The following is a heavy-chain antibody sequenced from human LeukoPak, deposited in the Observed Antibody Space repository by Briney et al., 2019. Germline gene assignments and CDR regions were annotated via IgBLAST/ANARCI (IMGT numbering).Heavy chain of an antibody. V-gene: IGHV4-34*01. J-gene: IGHJ3*02. CDR1: GGSFSGYY. CDR3: ARVYYYDSSGYYYGVGAFDI. CDR2: INHSGST. D-gene: IGHD3-22*01. Sequence: SETLSLTCAVYGGSFSGYYWSRIRQPPGKGLEWIGEINHSGSTNYNPSLKSRVTISVDTSKNQFSLKLSSVTAADTAVYYCARVYYYDSSGYYYGVGAFDIWGQGTMVTVSS.